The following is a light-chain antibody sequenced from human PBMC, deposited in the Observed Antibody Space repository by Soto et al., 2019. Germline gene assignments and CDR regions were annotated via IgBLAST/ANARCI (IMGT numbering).Light chain of an antibody. CDR3: QQSFSPLWT. CDR2: AAS. Sequence: DIQMTQSPSSLSASVGDRVTITCRASQSISNYLNWYQQQPGKAPKLLIYAASSMQSGVPSRFSGRGSETDFTLTISSLQPDDSATYYCQQSFSPLWTFGQGTKLEV. V-gene: IGKV1-39*01. J-gene: IGKJ1*01. CDR1: QSISNY.